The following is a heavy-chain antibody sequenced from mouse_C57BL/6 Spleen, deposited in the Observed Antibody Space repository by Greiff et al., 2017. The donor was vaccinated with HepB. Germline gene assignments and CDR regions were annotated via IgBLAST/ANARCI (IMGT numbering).Heavy chain of an antibody. CDR1: GYAFSSSW. V-gene: IGHV1-82*01. J-gene: IGHJ4*01. CDR3: AREGVAPYYAMDY. D-gene: IGHD1-1*02. CDR2: IYPGDGDT. Sequence: VQLQQSGPELVKPGASVKISCKASGYAFSSSWMNWVKRRPGKGLEWIGRIYPGDGDTNYNGKFKGKATLTADKSSSTAYMQLSSLTSEDSAVYFSAREGVAPYYAMDYWGQGTSVTVSS.